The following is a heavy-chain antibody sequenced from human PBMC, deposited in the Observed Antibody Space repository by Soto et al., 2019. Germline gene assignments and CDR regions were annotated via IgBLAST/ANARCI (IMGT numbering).Heavy chain of an antibody. D-gene: IGHD3-3*01. CDR1: GGSFSGYY. CDR2: INHSGST. Sequence: SETLSLTCAVYGGSFSGYYWHWIRQPPGKGLEWIGEINHSGSTNYNPSLKSRVTISGDTSKNQFSLRLNSVTAADIAVYYCARSPIFGVVLGPRGSCFDPWGQGTLVTVS. CDR3: ARSPIFGVVLGPRGSCFDP. V-gene: IGHV4-34*01. J-gene: IGHJ5*02.